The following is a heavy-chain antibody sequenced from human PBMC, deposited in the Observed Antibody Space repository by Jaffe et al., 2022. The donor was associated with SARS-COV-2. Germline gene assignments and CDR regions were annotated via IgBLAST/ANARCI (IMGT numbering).Heavy chain of an antibody. CDR1: GFTFSSYR. CDR3: ARDLYYYGSELDS. D-gene: IGHD3-10*01. V-gene: IGHV3-48*01. J-gene: IGHJ4*02. CDR2: ISSSSGTR. Sequence: EVQLVESGGGLVQPGGSLRLSCAVSGFTFSSYRMNWVRQAPGKGLEWVSHISSSSGTRAYADSVKGRFTISRDNAKNSLYLQMNSLRAEDTAVYYCARDLYYYGSELDSWGQGTLVTVSS.